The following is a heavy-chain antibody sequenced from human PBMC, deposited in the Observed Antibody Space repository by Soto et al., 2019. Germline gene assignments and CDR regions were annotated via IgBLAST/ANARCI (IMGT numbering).Heavy chain of an antibody. CDR1: GGSISSYY. Sequence: SETLSLTCTVSGGSISSYYWSWIRQPPGKGLEWIGHIHYSGCTNYNPSLKSRVTISVDTSKNQVSLKLSSVTAADTAMYFCARQVSSAWPPYYYDMDVWGQGTTVTVSS. V-gene: IGHV4-59*08. CDR3: ARQVSSAWPPYYYDMDV. J-gene: IGHJ6*02. D-gene: IGHD6-25*01. CDR2: IHYSGCT.